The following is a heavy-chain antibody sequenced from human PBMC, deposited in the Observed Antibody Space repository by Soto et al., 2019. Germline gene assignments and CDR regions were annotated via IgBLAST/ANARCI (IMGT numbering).Heavy chain of an antibody. CDR2: ISGNSSYI. Sequence: PGGSLRLSCATSGFTFSNYAMNWVRQAPGKGLEWVSSISGNSSYIYYADSVKGRFTISRDNAKNSLYLQMNSLRAEDTAVYYCARGTGDSSSAEYYYYYYGMDVWGQGTTVTVSS. V-gene: IGHV3-21*01. CDR3: ARGTGDSSSAEYYYYYYGMDV. J-gene: IGHJ6*02. D-gene: IGHD6-6*01. CDR1: GFTFSNYA.